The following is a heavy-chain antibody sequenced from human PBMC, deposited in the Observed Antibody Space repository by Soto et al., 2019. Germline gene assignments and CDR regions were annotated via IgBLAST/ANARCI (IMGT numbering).Heavy chain of an antibody. Sequence: QVQLVQSGAEVKKPGASVKVACKAPGSTLTAYYRHWVRPAPGQGLEWMGWITPNSGGTNYAQSYQGRFTRTRDTSSSTAYMELSRLRSDDTAVYYCARSLRVRNDYPYYWGQGTLVTVSS. CDR1: GSTLTAYY. V-gene: IGHV1-2*02. D-gene: IGHD4-17*01. CDR2: ITPNSGGT. CDR3: ARSLRVRNDYPYY. J-gene: IGHJ4*02.